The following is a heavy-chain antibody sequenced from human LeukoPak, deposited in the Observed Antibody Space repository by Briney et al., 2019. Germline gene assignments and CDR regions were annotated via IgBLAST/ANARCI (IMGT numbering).Heavy chain of an antibody. CDR2: IYTSGSA. CDR3: ARGGPSSGWYYFDY. CDR1: GGSISSGSYY. J-gene: IGHJ4*02. V-gene: IGHV4-61*02. D-gene: IGHD6-19*01. Sequence: SETLSLTCTVSGGSISSGSYYWSWIRQPAGKGLEWIGRIYTSGSANYNPSLKSRVTISVDTSKNQFSLKLSSVTAADTAVYYCARGGPSSGWYYFDYWGQGTLVTVSS.